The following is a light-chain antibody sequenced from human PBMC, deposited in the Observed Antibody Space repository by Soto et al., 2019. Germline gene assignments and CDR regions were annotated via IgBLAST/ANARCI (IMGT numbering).Light chain of an antibody. CDR1: QSVSSRN. CDR3: QQYGSSPPIT. CDR2: GAS. Sequence: ENVLTQSPGTLSLSPGERATLSCRASQSVSSRNLAWYQQKPGQAPRLLISGASSRATGIPDRFSGSGSGTDFTLTISSVEPEDFAVYYCQQYGSSPPITFGQGTRLENK. J-gene: IGKJ5*01. V-gene: IGKV3-20*01.